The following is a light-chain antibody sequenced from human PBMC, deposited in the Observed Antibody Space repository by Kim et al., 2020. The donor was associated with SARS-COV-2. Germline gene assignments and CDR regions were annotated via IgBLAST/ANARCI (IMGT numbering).Light chain of an antibody. CDR1: QSISSY. CDR2: AAS. Sequence: ASVGDRVTITCRASQSISSYLNWYQQKPGKAPKLLIYAASSLQSGVPSRFSGSGSGTDVTLTISSLQPEDFATYYCQQSYSTPFTFGPGTKVDIK. V-gene: IGKV1-39*01. J-gene: IGKJ3*01. CDR3: QQSYSTPFT.